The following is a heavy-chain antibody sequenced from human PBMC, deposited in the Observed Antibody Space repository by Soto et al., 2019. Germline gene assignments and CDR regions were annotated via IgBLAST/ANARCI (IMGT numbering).Heavy chain of an antibody. CDR2: INHSGST. CDR1: GGSFSGYY. V-gene: IGHV4-34*01. J-gene: IGHJ6*02. Sequence: SETLSLTCAVYGGSFSGYYWSWIRRPPGKGLEWIGEINHSGSTNYNPSLKSRVTISVDTSKNQFSLKLSSVTAADTAVYYCARGVIFGVVIAYYYYGMDVWGQGTTVTV. CDR3: ARGVIFGVVIAYYYYGMDV. D-gene: IGHD3-3*01.